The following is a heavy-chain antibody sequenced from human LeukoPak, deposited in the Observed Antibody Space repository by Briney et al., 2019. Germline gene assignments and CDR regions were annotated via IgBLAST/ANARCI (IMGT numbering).Heavy chain of an antibody. CDR1: GFTCSTYE. D-gene: IGHD2/OR15-2a*01. CDR2: IKQDGSEK. V-gene: IGHV3-7*01. Sequence: GGSLRLSGAASGFTCSTYEMRWVRQATGKGLEWVAYIKQDGSEKYCVDAGEGRFTISRDNAKNSLYLQVNSLRAEDTAVYYCARSGNNYYYYMDVWGKGTTVTVSS. CDR3: ARSGNNYYYYMDV. J-gene: IGHJ6*03.